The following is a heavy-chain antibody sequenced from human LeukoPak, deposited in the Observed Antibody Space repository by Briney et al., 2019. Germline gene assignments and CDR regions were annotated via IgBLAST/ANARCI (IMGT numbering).Heavy chain of an antibody. J-gene: IGHJ4*02. CDR3: ARPYGVGY. Sequence: GESLKISCKGSGYDFTKYWIGWVRQMPGKGLEFMGIIFPDNSETRYSPSFQGQVTISVDKSINTAYLQWSSLRASDTAMYYCARPYGVGYWGQGTLVTVSS. D-gene: IGHD4-17*01. CDR1: GYDFTKYW. V-gene: IGHV5-51*01. CDR2: IFPDNSET.